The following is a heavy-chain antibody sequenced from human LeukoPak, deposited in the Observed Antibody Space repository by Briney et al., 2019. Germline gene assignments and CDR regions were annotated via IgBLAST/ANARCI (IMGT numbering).Heavy chain of an antibody. D-gene: IGHD2-15*01. CDR1: GFTFSSYE. CDR2: ISSSGSTI. CDR3: AKTASLYVVVVAAYMYYFDY. Sequence: GGSLRLSCAASGFTFSSYEMNWVRQAPGKGLEWVSYISSSGSTIYYADSVKGRFTISRDNAKNTLYLQMNSLRVEDMAVYYCAKTASLYVVVVAAYMYYFDYWGQGTLVTVSS. V-gene: IGHV3-48*03. J-gene: IGHJ4*02.